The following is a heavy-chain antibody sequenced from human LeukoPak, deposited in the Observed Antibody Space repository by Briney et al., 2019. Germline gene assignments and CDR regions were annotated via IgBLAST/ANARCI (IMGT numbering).Heavy chain of an antibody. CDR1: GMSFIAYY. V-gene: IGHV4-34*01. J-gene: IGHJ3*01. CDR3: ARGFQPGSGSRGSHAFDV. Sequence: PSETLSLTCAVSGMSFIAYYWNWIRQSPGKGLEWIGEINYGGSTKYTPSLEGRGTILIDTSKNQFSLKLTSVTAADTAVYYCARGFQPGSGSRGSHAFDVWGQGTMVTVSS. CDR2: INYGGST. D-gene: IGHD6-19*01.